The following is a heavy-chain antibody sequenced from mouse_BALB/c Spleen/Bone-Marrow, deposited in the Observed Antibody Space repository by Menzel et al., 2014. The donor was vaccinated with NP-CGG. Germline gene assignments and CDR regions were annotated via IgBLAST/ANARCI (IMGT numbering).Heavy chain of an antibody. CDR3: ARDSFLITRALDY. Sequence: VQLQQSGPGLVAPSQSLSTPCTVSGFSLTGYGVSWVRQPPGKGLEWLGMIWGDGSTDYNSALKSRLSISKDNSKSHVFLKMNSLQTDDTARYYCARDSFLITRALDYWGQGTSVTVSS. J-gene: IGHJ4*01. V-gene: IGHV2-6-7*01. CDR2: IWGDGST. CDR1: GFSLTGYG. D-gene: IGHD2-4*01.